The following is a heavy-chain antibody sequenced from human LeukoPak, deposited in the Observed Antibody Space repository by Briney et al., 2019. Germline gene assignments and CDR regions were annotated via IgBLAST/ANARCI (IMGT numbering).Heavy chain of an antibody. CDR2: IKQDGSEK. Sequence: PGGSLRLSCAASGFTFSSYWMSWVRQAPGKGLEWVANIKQDGSEKYYVDSVKGRFTISRDNAKNSLYLQMNSLRAEDTAVYYCARVPALHYDILTGYYNDKDYWGQGTLVTVSS. V-gene: IGHV3-7*01. CDR3: ARVPALHYDILTGYYNDKDY. J-gene: IGHJ4*02. CDR1: GFTFSSYW. D-gene: IGHD3-9*01.